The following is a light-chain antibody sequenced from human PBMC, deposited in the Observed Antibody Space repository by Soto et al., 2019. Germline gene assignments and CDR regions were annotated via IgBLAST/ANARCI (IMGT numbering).Light chain of an antibody. J-gene: IGLJ3*02. CDR3: SSFTNTNTWV. CDR2: EVN. V-gene: IGLV2-14*01. Sequence: QSVLTQPASVSGSPGQSITISCTGTSSDVGAYIYVSWYQQHPGKAPKLMIYEVNKRPSGVSARFSGSKSGTTASLTISGLQAEDEADYYCSSFTNTNTWVFGGGTKVTVL. CDR1: SSDVGAYIY.